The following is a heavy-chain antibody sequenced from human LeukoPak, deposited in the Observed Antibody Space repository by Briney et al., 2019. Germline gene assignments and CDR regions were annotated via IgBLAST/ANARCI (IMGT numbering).Heavy chain of an antibody. Sequence: PGGSLRLSCAASGFTVSSNHMSWVRQAPGKGLEWVSVIYSGGSTYYADSVKGRFTISRDNSKNTLYLQMNSLRAEDTAVYYCARVDCSGGSCLGDAFDIWGQGTMVTVSS. CDR3: ARVDCSGGSCLGDAFDI. V-gene: IGHV3-53*01. D-gene: IGHD2-15*01. J-gene: IGHJ3*02. CDR1: GFTVSSNH. CDR2: IYSGGST.